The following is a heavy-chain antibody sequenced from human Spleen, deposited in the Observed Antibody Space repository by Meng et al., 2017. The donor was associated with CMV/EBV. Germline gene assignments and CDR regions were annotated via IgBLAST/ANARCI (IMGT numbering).Heavy chain of an antibody. CDR1: GYIFSSYG. CDR3: VRRAYDSTTYWWPFDY. Sequence: GYIFSSYGNGWVRQLHGKGREWMGYISPGESDTRYRQYLQGKDTISADKSINTAYLQWSSLKASDTAMYYCVRRAYDSTTYWWPFDYWGQGTLVTVSS. V-gene: IGHV5-51*01. J-gene: IGHJ4*02. D-gene: IGHD2/OR15-2a*01. CDR2: ISPGESDT.